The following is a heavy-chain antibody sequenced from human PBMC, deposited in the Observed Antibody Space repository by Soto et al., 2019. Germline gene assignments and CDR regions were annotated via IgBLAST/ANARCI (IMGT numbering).Heavy chain of an antibody. V-gene: IGHV1-69*01. CDR1: GGTFGSYA. Sequence: QVQLVQSGAEVKKPGSSVKVSCKASGGTFGSYAISWVRQAPGQGLEWMGGIIPIPGTANYAQEFQGRVTIAADESTSTAYMELSSLRSEDTAVYYCARSQGSSTSLELYYYYYYGMDVWGQGTTVTVSS. CDR2: IIPIPGTA. CDR3: ARSQGSSTSLELYYYYYYGMDV. D-gene: IGHD2-2*01. J-gene: IGHJ6*02.